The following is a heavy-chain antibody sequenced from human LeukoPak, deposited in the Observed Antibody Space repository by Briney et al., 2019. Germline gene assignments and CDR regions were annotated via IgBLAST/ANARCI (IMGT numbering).Heavy chain of an antibody. CDR3: ARGGWSDSSGYYYNGLDY. D-gene: IGHD3-22*01. CDR1: GGSISSYY. CDR2: IYNSGST. V-gene: IGHV4-59*01. J-gene: IGHJ4*02. Sequence: AETLSLTCTVSGGSISSYYWSWIRQPPGKGLEWIGYIYNSGSTNYNPSLKSRVTISVDTSKNQFSLKLSSVTAADTAVYYCARGGWSDSSGYYYNGLDYWGQGTPVTVSS.